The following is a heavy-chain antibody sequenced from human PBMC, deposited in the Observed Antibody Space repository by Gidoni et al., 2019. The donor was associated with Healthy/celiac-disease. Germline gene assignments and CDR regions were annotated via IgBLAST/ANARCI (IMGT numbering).Heavy chain of an antibody. CDR2: ISSSSSYI. D-gene: IGHD4-4*01. J-gene: IGHJ4*02. V-gene: IGHV3-21*01. CDR1: EFTSSSYS. CDR3: ARDPIIGYSNLFDY. Sequence: EVQLVESGGGLVKPGGSLRLSCAASEFTSSSYSMNWVRQAPGKGLEWVSSISSSSSYIYYADSVKGRFTISRDNAKNSLYLQMNSLRAEDTAVYYCARDPIIGYSNLFDYWGQGTLVTVSS.